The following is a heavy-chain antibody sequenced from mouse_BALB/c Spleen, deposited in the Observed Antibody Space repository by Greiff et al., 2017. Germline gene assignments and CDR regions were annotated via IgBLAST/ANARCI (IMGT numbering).Heavy chain of an antibody. D-gene: IGHD1-1*01. V-gene: IGHV1-4*02. J-gene: IGHJ3*01. CDR1: GYTFTSDT. CDR2: INPSSGYT. Sequence: QVQLKESAAELARPGALVKMSCKASGYTFTSDTMHWVKQRPGQGLEWIGYINPSSGYTEYNQKFKDKTTLTADKSSSTAYMQLSSLTSEDSAVYYCARGRDYYGSSSAWFAYWGHGALDNVSA. CDR3: ARGRDYYGSSSAWFAY.